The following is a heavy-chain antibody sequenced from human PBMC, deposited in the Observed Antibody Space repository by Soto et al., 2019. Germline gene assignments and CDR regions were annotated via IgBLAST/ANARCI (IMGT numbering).Heavy chain of an antibody. V-gene: IGHV1-3*05. Sequence: QVQLVQSGAEEKKTGASVKVSCKASGYTFTGYAMHWVRQAPGQRLEWMGWINAGNGNTKYSQKFQGRVTITRATSASTAYMELSSLRSEDKAVYYCASAVAVPADFDYWGQGTLVTVSS. CDR2: INAGNGNT. J-gene: IGHJ4*02. D-gene: IGHD6-19*01. CDR1: GYTFTGYA. CDR3: ASAVAVPADFDY.